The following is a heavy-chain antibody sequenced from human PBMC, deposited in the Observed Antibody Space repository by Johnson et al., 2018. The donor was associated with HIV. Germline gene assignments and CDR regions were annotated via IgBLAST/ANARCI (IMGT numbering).Heavy chain of an antibody. Sequence: VQLVESGGGVVQPGTSLRLSCAASGFTFRNYAMHWVRQAPGKGLEWVAVISYDGSNTDYADSVKVRFTISRDNSKNTFSLQMNSPRVDDKAIYYCARVRAGRENAFDIWGQGTMVTVSS. D-gene: IGHD1-26*01. CDR3: ARVRAGRENAFDI. CDR2: ISYDGSNT. V-gene: IGHV3-30*04. CDR1: GFTFRNYA. J-gene: IGHJ3*02.